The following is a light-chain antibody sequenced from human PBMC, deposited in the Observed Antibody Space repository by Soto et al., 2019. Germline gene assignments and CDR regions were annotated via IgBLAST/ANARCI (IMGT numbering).Light chain of an antibody. Sequence: DIQMTQSPSTLSASVGDRVTITCRASQSISSWLAWYQQKPGKAPKLLIYKASNLESGVPSRFSGSGSGTEFTLTISTLLPEDFATYYCQQGYSTPVTFGQGTR. V-gene: IGKV1-5*03. J-gene: IGKJ5*01. CDR1: QSISSW. CDR3: QQGYSTPVT. CDR2: KAS.